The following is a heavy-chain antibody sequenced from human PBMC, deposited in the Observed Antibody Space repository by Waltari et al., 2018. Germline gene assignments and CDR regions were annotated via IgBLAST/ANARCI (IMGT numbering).Heavy chain of an antibody. Sequence: EVQLVESGGGLVKPGGSLRLSCAASGFTFSSYSMNWVRQAPGKGLEWVSSISSSSRYIYYADSVKGRFTISRDNAKNSLYLQMNSLRAEDTAVYYCARGIAVADSFDYWGQGTLVTVSS. CDR1: GFTFSSYS. J-gene: IGHJ4*02. V-gene: IGHV3-21*01. CDR2: ISSSSRYI. CDR3: ARGIAVADSFDY. D-gene: IGHD6-19*01.